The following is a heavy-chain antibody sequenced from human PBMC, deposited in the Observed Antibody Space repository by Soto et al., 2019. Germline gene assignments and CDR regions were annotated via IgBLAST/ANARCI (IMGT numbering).Heavy chain of an antibody. CDR2: IHYSGST. CDR3: ARDRLAGYGGPSPLFDY. CDR1: GGSISSGHYY. Sequence: QVQLQESGPGLVKPSQTLSLTCTVSGGSISSGHYYWSWIRQPPGKGLEWIGYIHYSGSTYYNPSLKSRVSISVDTSKNQFSLRLNSVTAADTAVYYCARDRLAGYGGPSPLFDYWGQGTLVTVSS. J-gene: IGHJ4*02. V-gene: IGHV4-30-4*01. D-gene: IGHD4-17*01.